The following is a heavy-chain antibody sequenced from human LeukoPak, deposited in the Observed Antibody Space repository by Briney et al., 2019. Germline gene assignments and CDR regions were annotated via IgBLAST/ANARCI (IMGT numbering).Heavy chain of an antibody. CDR2: INHSGST. J-gene: IGHJ3*02. V-gene: IGHV4-34*01. Sequence: SETLSLTCAVYGGSFSGYYWSWIRQPPGKGLEWIGEINHSGSTNYNPSLKSRVTISVGTSKNQFSLKLSSVNAADTAVYYCARGRRSTGYYGSSGYKSPIDIWGQGTMVTVSS. D-gene: IGHD3-22*01. CDR1: GGSFSGYY. CDR3: ARGRRSTGYYGSSGYKSPIDI.